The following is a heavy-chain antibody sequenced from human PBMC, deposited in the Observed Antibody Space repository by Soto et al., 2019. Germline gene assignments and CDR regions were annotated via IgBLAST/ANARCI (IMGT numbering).Heavy chain of an antibody. CDR3: AGDLGYCSGGTCYANWFHP. V-gene: IGHV4-31*03. CDR2: IYYSGST. Sequence: PSETLSLTCTVSGGSISSGGYYWSWIRQHPGKGLEWIGYIYYSGSTYYNPSLKSRVTISVDTSKNQFSLKLSSVTAADTAVYYCAGDLGYCSGGTCYANWFHPWGQGTLVTVSA. D-gene: IGHD2-15*01. CDR1: GGSISSGGYY. J-gene: IGHJ5*02.